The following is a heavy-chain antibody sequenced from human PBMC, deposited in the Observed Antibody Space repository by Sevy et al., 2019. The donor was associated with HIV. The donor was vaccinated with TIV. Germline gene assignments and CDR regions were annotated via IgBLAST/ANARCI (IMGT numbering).Heavy chain of an antibody. CDR3: TTATGSSWYGGGTDY. J-gene: IGHJ4*02. V-gene: IGHV3-15*01. CDR1: GSLSSNAW. CDR2: IKSKPEGGTP. D-gene: IGHD6-13*01. Sequence: GGSLRLSCAASGSLSSNAWVCWVRKAPGKGRGWVGRIKSKPEGGTPDYAAPGKGRFTIAREGSKNTLYLQMNSLKTEDTAVYYGTTATGSSWYGGGTDYWGQGTLVTVSS.